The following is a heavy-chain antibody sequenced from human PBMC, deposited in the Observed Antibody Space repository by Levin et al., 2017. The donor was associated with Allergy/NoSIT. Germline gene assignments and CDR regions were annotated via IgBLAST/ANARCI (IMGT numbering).Heavy chain of an antibody. CDR1: GDSISSYY. V-gene: IGHV4-59*01. J-gene: IGHJ3*01. Sequence: SQTLSLTCTVSGDSISSYYWTWIRQPPGKGLEWIGNVHYSGSTNYNPSLKTRVTISVDTSKNQFSLKLTSMTTADTAVYYCARESILWERKQWLVLGAFNRWGQGTLVTVSS. D-gene: IGHD6-19*01. CDR2: VHYSGST. CDR3: ARESILWERKQWLVLGAFNR.